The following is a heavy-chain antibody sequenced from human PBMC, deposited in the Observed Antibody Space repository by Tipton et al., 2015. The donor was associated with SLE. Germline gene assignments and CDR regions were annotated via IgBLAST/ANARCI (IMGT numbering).Heavy chain of an antibody. CDR1: GGSISSYY. V-gene: IGHV4-59*01. J-gene: IGHJ4*02. Sequence: TLSLTCTVSGGSISSYYWSWIRQPPGKGLEWIGYIYYSGSTNYNPSLKSRVTISVDTSKNQFSLKLSSVTAADTAVYYCAGGVRSRYFDYWGQGTLVTVSS. CDR2: IYYSGST. CDR3: AGGVRSRYFDY. D-gene: IGHD1-26*01.